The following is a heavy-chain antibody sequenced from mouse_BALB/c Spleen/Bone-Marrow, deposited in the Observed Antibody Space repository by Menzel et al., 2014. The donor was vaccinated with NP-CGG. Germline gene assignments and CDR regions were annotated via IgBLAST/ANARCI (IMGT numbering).Heavy chain of an antibody. CDR1: GYTFTNYW. CDR3: ATHGEAMDY. CDR2: IYPGGGYT. Sequence: VQLQQSGTELVRPGTSVKMSCKASGYTFTNYWIGWVKQRPGHGLEGIGDIYPGGGYTNYNEKFKGKATLTADTSSSTTCMQLSSLTSEDSAVYYCATHGEAMDYWGQGTSVTVSS. J-gene: IGHJ4*01. V-gene: IGHV1-63*02.